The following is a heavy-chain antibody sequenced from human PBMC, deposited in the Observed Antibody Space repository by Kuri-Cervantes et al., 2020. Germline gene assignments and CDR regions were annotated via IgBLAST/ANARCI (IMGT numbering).Heavy chain of an antibody. V-gene: IGHV2-5*01. CDR3: AHRLSGSFQYYFDY. CDR2: IYWNDDQ. D-gene: IGHD1-26*01. CDR1: GFSLSTSGVG. Sequence: SGPTLVKPTQTLTLTCNFSGFSLSTSGVGVGWIRQPPGKALEWLALIYWNDDQRYSPSLKSRLTITKDTSKNQVVLTMTNMDPVDTATYYCAHRLSGSFQYYFDYWGQGTLVTVSS. J-gene: IGHJ4*02.